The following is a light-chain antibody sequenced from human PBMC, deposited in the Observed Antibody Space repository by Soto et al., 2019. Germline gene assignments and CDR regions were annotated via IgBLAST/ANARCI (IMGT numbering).Light chain of an antibody. CDR1: QSVSTD. J-gene: IGKJ4*01. Sequence: EFLMTQSPATLSVSPGEGVTLPCRASQSVSTDLAWYQQKPGQAPRLLIYGASIRAIGVPDRFSGSGSGADFTLTISRLEHEDFAVYYCQQYGRSLTFGGGTKVDIK. V-gene: IGKV3-20*01. CDR3: QQYGRSLT. CDR2: GAS.